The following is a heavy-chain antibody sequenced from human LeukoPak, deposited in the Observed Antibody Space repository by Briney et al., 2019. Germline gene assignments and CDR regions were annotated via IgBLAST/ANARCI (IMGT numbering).Heavy chain of an antibody. CDR3: AAKVGAPIVDY. CDR2: ISYDGSNK. Sequence: PGGSLRLSCAASGFTFSSYGMHWVRQAPGKGLEWVAVISYDGSNKYYADSVKGRFTISRDNSKNTLYLQMNSLRAEDTAVYYCAAKVGAPIVDYWGQGTLVTVSS. V-gene: IGHV3-30*03. CDR1: GFTFSSYG. J-gene: IGHJ4*02. D-gene: IGHD1-26*01.